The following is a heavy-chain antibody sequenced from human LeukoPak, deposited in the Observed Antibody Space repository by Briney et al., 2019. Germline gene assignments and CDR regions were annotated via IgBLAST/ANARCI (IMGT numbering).Heavy chain of an antibody. D-gene: IGHD6-13*01. CDR2: FDPEDGET. J-gene: IGHJ3*02. CDR3: ARDGTSHSSPRRCAFDI. CDR1: GYTLTELS. Sequence: ASVKVSCKVSGYTLTELSMHWVRQAPGKGLEWMGGFDPEDGETIYAQKFQGRVTMTEDTSTDTAYMELSSLRSEDTAVYYCARDGTSHSSPRRCAFDIWGQGTMVTVSS. V-gene: IGHV1-24*01.